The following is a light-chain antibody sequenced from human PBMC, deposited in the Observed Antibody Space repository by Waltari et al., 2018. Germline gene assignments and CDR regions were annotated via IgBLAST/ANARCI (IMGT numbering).Light chain of an antibody. Sequence: QSVLTQPPSASETPGQRVTISCSGSHSNLGSNYLYRYQPLPGTAPKLLIYRNNLRPSGVPDRFSASKYGTLASLVISGLRSEDEGVYYCASWDDSHYVFGGGTTVTVL. J-gene: IGLJ1*01. CDR3: ASWDDSHYV. CDR2: RNN. CDR1: HSNLGSNY. V-gene: IGLV1-47*01.